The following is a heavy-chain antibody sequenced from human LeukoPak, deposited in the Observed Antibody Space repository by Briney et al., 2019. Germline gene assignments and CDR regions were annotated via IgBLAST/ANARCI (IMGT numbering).Heavy chain of an antibody. J-gene: IGHJ4*02. CDR1: GFNFSDHY. V-gene: IGHV3-11*01. CDR3: ARALYGSSGYYDY. D-gene: IGHD3-22*01. CDR2: ISGSGATL. Sequence: GGSLRLSCAASGFNFSDHYMSWVRQTPGRPLEWVSYISGSGATLHHADSVKGRFTISRDNAKNSLSLQMNSLRAENTALYYCARALYGSSGYYDYWGQGILVTVSS.